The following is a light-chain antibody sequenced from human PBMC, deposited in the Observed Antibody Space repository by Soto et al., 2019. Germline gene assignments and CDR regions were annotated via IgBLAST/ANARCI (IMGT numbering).Light chain of an antibody. CDR2: GAS. Sequence: EIVMTQSPATLSVSPGERATLSCRASQSVSSNLAWYQQKPGQAPRLLIYGASTRATGIPARFSGSRSWTEFTLLISSLQYEDFAVYYCQQYNNWPPMAFGQGTKVEIK. V-gene: IGKV3-15*01. CDR3: QQYNNWPPMA. CDR1: QSVSSN. J-gene: IGKJ1*01.